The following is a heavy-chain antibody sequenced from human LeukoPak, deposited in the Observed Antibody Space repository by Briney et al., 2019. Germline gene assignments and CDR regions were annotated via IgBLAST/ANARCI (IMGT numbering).Heavy chain of an antibody. V-gene: IGHV3-53*01. D-gene: IGHD3/OR15-3a*01. J-gene: IGHJ6*03. Sequence: GGSLRLSCAASGFTVSSNYMSWVRQAPGMGLEWVSVIYSGGATYYADSVKGRFTISRDNAKNSLYLQMNSLRAEDTAVYYCASNVDSYYYFYYMDVWGKGTTVTVSS. CDR2: IYSGGAT. CDR3: ASNVDSYYYFYYMDV. CDR1: GFTVSSNY.